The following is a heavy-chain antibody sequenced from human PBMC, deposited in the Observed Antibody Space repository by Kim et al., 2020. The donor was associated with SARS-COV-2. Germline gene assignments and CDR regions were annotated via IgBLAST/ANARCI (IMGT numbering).Heavy chain of an antibody. V-gene: IGHV4-31*02. D-gene: IGHD3-3*01. Sequence: PTLTSRVTLSVDTSKNQFSLKPSSVPAADTAVYYCARVISFFGVVRNFDYWGQGTLVTVSS. CDR3: ARVISFFGVVRNFDY. J-gene: IGHJ4*02.